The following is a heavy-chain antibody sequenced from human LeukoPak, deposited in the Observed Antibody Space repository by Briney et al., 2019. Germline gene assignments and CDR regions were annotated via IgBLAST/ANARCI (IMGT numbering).Heavy chain of an antibody. CDR2: ISAYNGNT. V-gene: IGHV1-18*01. D-gene: IGHD6-6*01. Sequence: ASVKVSCKASGGTFSSYAISWVRQAPGQGLEWMGWISAYNGNTNYAQKLQGRVTMTTDTSTSTAYMELRSLRSDDTAVYYCARDPVPYSSSPHAFDIWGQGTMVTVSS. J-gene: IGHJ3*02. CDR3: ARDPVPYSSSPHAFDI. CDR1: GGTFSSYA.